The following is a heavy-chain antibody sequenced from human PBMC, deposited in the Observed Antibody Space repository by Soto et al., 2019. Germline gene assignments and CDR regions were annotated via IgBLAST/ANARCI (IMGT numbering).Heavy chain of an antibody. V-gene: IGHV3-48*02. J-gene: IGHJ3*02. CDR1: GFTFSSYS. D-gene: IGHD2-15*01. CDR2: ISSSSSTI. CDR3: ARVRWPGYCSGGSCYSKYDAFDI. Sequence: GGSLRLSCAASGFTFSSYSMNWVRQAPGKGLEWVSYISSSSSTIYYADSVKGRFTISRDNAKNSLYLQMNSLRDEDTAVYYCARVRWPGYCSGGSCYSKYDAFDIWGEGTMVTVSS.